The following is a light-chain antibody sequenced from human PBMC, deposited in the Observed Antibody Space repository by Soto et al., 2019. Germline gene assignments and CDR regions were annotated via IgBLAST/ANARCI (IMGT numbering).Light chain of an antibody. J-gene: IGKJ1*01. V-gene: IGKV1-6*02. Sequence: AIQMTQSPSSLSAAVGDRVTITCRASQAIRNELGWYQQKPGKAPNLLIYAASSLHTGVPSRFSSSGSGSYFTLTISGLQPDDFATYYCLQDYNYPRTFGRGTKVEVK. CDR2: AAS. CDR1: QAIRNE. CDR3: LQDYNYPRT.